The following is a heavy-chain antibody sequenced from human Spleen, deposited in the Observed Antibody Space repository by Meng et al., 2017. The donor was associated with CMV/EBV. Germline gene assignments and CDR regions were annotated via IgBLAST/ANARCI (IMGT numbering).Heavy chain of an antibody. Sequence: LSNAWMSWVRQAPGKGLEWVGRIKSKTDGGTTDYAAPVKGRFTISRDDSKNTLYLQMNSLKTEDTAVYYCTTGAYYDFWSGYLRGDYWGQGTLVTVSS. D-gene: IGHD3-3*01. CDR3: TTGAYYDFWSGYLRGDY. J-gene: IGHJ4*02. CDR2: IKSKTDGGTT. V-gene: IGHV3-15*01. CDR1: LSNAW.